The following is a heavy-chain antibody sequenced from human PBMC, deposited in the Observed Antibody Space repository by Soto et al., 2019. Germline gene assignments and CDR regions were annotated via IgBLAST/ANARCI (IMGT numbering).Heavy chain of an antibody. Sequence: SQTLSLTCAISGDSVSSNSAAWNWIRQSPSRGLEWLGRTYYRSKWYNDYAVSVKSRITINPDTSKNQFSLQLNSVTPEDTAVYYCARAPLDSGSYYGITFDYWGQGTLVTVSS. CDR1: GDSVSSNSAA. CDR2: TYYRSKWYN. J-gene: IGHJ4*02. CDR3: ARAPLDSGSYYGITFDY. V-gene: IGHV6-1*01. D-gene: IGHD1-26*01.